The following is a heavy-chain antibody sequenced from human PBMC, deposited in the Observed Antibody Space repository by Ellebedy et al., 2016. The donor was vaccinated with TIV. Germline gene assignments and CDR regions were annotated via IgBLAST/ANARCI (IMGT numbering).Heavy chain of an antibody. CDR3: AVGVGY. J-gene: IGHJ4*02. Sequence: GGSLRLXXAASGFTFSSYGMHWVRQAPGKGLEWVAVISYDGSNKYYADSVKGRFTISRDNSKDTLYLQMNSLRAEDTAVYYCAVGVGYWGQGTLVTVSS. D-gene: IGHD2-21*01. V-gene: IGHV3-30*03. CDR2: ISYDGSNK. CDR1: GFTFSSYG.